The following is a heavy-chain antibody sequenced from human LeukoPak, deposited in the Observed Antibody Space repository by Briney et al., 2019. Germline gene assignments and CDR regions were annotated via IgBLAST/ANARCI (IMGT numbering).Heavy chain of an antibody. V-gene: IGHV4-4*07. CDR1: GGSISSYY. Sequence: SETLSLTCTVSGGSISSYYWSWIRQPAGKGREWIGRIYTSGSTNYNPSLKSRVTMSVDTSKNQFSLKLSSVTAADTAVYYCAREWFCSSTSCYRVFDYWGQGTLVTVSS. J-gene: IGHJ4*02. D-gene: IGHD2-2*02. CDR2: IYTSGST. CDR3: AREWFCSSTSCYRVFDY.